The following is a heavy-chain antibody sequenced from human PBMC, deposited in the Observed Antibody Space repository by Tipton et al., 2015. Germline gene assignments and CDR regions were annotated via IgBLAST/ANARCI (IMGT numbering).Heavy chain of an antibody. J-gene: IGHJ3*02. V-gene: IGHV4-4*02. Sequence: TLSLTCSVSGDSISSSSWWTWVRQPPGKGLEWIGEIHHGGTTNYNPSLKSRVTMSVDTSKNQFSLQLSSVTAADTAVYYCASTIAVAGIGAFDIWGQGTMVTVS. D-gene: IGHD6-19*01. CDR2: IHHGGTT. CDR3: ASTIAVAGIGAFDI. CDR1: GDSISSSSW.